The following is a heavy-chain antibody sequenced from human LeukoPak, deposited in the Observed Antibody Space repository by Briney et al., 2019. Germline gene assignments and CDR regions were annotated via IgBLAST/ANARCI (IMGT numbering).Heavy chain of an antibody. CDR3: ARGVGALPGY. CDR2: INHSGST. J-gene: IGHJ4*02. V-gene: IGHV4-34*01. CDR1: GGSFSGYY. Sequence: SGTLSLTCAVYGGSFSGYYWSWLRQPPGKGLEWTGEINHSGSTNYNPSLKGRVTISVDTSKNQFSLKLSSVTAADTAVYYCARGVGALPGYWGQGTLVTVSS. D-gene: IGHD1-26*01.